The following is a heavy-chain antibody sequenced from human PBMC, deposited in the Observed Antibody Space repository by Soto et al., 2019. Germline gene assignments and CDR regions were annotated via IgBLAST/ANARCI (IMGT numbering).Heavy chain of an antibody. Sequence: EVQLLESGGGLVQPGGSLRLSCAASGFTFSDYVMSWVRQAPGKGLEWISTITSSGDATYYTDSVKGRFTISRDNSRDTLYLQVNSLRAEDTALYYCAKHQVASYEYFDYWGQGTLVTVSS. V-gene: IGHV3-23*01. CDR3: AKHQVASYEYFDY. J-gene: IGHJ4*02. CDR2: ITSSGDAT. CDR1: GFTFSDYV. D-gene: IGHD1-26*01.